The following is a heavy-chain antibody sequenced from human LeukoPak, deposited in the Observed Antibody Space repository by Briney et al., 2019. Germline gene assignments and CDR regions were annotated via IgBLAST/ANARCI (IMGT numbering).Heavy chain of an antibody. D-gene: IGHD6-19*01. CDR2: ISSSGSTI. CDR3: ASVWVVPGSDY. J-gene: IGHJ4*02. CDR1: GFTFSDYY. Sequence: PRGSLRLSCAASGFTFSDYYMSWIRQAPGKGLEWVSYISSSGSTIYYADSVKGRFSISRDNAKNSLYLQMNSLRAEDTAVYYCASVWVVPGSDYWGQGTLVTVSS. V-gene: IGHV3-11*04.